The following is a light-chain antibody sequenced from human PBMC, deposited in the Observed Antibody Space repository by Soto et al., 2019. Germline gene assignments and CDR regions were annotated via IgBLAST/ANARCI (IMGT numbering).Light chain of an antibody. CDR1: SSDVGGYNY. V-gene: IGLV2-8*01. J-gene: IGLJ3*02. CDR3: ISYAGSKNWV. Sequence: QSVLTQPPSASGSPGQSVTISCTGTSSDVGGYNYVSWYQHHPGRAPKLIIYDVNERPSGVPDRFSASKSGNTASLTVSGLQAEDEADYYCISYAGSKNWVFGGGTKVSVL. CDR2: DVN.